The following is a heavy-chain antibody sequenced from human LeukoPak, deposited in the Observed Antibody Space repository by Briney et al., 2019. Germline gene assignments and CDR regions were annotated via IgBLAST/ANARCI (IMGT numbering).Heavy chain of an antibody. J-gene: IGHJ5*02. CDR2: ISWNSGSI. Sequence: GGSLRLSCAASGFTFEDYAMHWVRQAPGRGLEWVSGISWNSGSIGYADSVKGRFTISRDNAKNSLYLQMNSLRAEDTALYYCAKDLDSSGFSGFDPWGQGTLVTVSS. CDR1: GFTFEDYA. V-gene: IGHV3-9*01. CDR3: AKDLDSSGFSGFDP. D-gene: IGHD3-22*01.